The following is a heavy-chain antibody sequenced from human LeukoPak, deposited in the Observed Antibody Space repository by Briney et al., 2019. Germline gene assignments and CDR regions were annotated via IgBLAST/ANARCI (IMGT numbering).Heavy chain of an antibody. CDR3: AKDKARYSSGWYGDY. CDR2: ISSSGSTI. CDR1: GFTFSDYY. J-gene: IGHJ4*02. V-gene: IGHV3-11*04. D-gene: IGHD6-19*01. Sequence: KPGGSLRLSCAASGFTFSDYYMSWIRQAPGKGLEWVSYISSSGSTIYYADSVKGRFTTSRDNSKNTLYLQMNSLRAEDTAVYYCAKDKARYSSGWYGDYWGQGTLVTVSS.